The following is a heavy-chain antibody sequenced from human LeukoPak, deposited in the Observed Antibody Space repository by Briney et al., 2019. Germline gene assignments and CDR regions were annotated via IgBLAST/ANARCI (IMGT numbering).Heavy chain of an antibody. J-gene: IGHJ6*02. Sequence: GGSLRLSCVVSGISLSNYAMTWVRQAPGKGLEWVSAISGSGGSTYYADSVKGRFTISRDNSKNTLYLQMNSLRAEDTAVYYCAKVAGATPRYYGMDVWCQRTTVTVSS. CDR3: AKVAGATPRYYGMDV. D-gene: IGHD1-26*01. V-gene: IGHV3-23*01. CDR1: GISLSNYA. CDR2: ISGSGGST.